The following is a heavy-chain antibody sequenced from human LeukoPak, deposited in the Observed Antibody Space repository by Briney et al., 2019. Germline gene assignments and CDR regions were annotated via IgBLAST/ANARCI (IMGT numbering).Heavy chain of an antibody. CDR2: ISGSGGST. CDR3: AKAMVRGVFDY. Sequence: GGSLRLSCAASGFTFSSYAMSWVRQAPGKGLEWVADISGSGGSTYYADSVKGRFTISRDNSKNTLYLQMNRLRAEDTAVYYCAKAMVRGVFDYWGHGTLVTVSS. V-gene: IGHV3-23*01. D-gene: IGHD3-10*01. J-gene: IGHJ4*01. CDR1: GFTFSSYA.